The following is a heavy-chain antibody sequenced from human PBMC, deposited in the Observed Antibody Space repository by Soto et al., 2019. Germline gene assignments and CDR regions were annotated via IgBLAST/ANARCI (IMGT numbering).Heavy chain of an antibody. J-gene: IGHJ4*02. CDR3: ARGHTGYAEFDY. Sequence: QPPGKGLEWIGYIYYSGSTNYNPSLKSRVTISVDTSKNQFSLKLSSVTAADTAVYYCARGHTGYAEFDYWGQGTLVTVSS. CDR2: IYYSGST. D-gene: IGHD5-12*01. V-gene: IGHV4-59*01.